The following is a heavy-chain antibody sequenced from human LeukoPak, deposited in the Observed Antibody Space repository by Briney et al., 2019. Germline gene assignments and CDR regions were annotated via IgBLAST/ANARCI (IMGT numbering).Heavy chain of an antibody. V-gene: IGHV1-18*01. CDR3: ARNHCSGGSCPPAGH. CDR2: ISAYNGNT. D-gene: IGHD2-15*01. CDR1: GYTFTSYG. Sequence: GASVKVSCKASGYTFTSYGISWVRQAPGQGLEWMGWISAYNGNTNYAQKLQGRVTMTTDTSTSTAYMELRSRRSDDTAVYYCARNHCSGGSCPPAGHWGQGTLVAVSS. J-gene: IGHJ1*01.